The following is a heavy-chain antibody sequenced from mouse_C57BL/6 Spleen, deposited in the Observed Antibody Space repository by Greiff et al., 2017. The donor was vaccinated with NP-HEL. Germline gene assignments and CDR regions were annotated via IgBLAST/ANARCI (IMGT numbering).Heavy chain of an antibody. J-gene: IGHJ2*01. CDR2: IYPGDGDT. CDR3: ARGGRGGYFDY. V-gene: IGHV1-82*01. Sequence: VQLQQSGPELVKPGASVKISCKASGYAFSSSWMNWVKQRPGKGLEWIGRIYPGDGDTNYNGKFKGKATLTADKSSSTAYMQLRSLTSDDSSGSFWARGGRGGYFDYWGQGTTLTVSS. D-gene: IGHD3-3*01. CDR1: GYAFSSSW.